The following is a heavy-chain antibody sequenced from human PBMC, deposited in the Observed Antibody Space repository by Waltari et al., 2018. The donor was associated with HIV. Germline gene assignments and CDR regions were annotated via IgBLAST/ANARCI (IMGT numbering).Heavy chain of an antibody. J-gene: IGHJ4*02. V-gene: IGHV4-31*03. CDR2: SYYSGRN. CDR3: VRDGAQYDVTLPV. D-gene: IGHD3-10*02. CDR1: GESLTSGLSF. Sequence: QVHLQESGPGLVKPSQTLSLTCTVSGESLTSGLSFWPWIRQGPGKGLEWIGYSYYSGRNYYNPSLESRVTISVDTSKNQFALKVTSGTAADTAVDFCVRDGAQYDVTLPVWGQGTLVTVSS.